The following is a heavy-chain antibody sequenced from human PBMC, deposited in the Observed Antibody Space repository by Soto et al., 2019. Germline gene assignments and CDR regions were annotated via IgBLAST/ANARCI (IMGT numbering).Heavy chain of an antibody. J-gene: IGHJ6*02. D-gene: IGHD3-10*01. Sequence: PGGSLRLSCAASGFTFSSYGMHWVRQAPGKGLEWVAVISYDGSNKYYEDSVKGRFTISRDNSKNTLYLQMNSLRAEDTAVYYCAKALLWFGELFHYYYGMDVWGQGTAVTVSS. CDR2: ISYDGSNK. V-gene: IGHV3-30*18. CDR1: GFTFSSYG. CDR3: AKALLWFGELFHYYYGMDV.